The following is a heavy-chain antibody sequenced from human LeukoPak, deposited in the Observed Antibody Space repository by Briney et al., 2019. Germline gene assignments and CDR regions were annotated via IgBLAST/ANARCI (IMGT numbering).Heavy chain of an antibody. D-gene: IGHD5-12*01. V-gene: IGHV1-46*01. J-gene: IGHJ3*02. Sequence: AASVKVSCKASGYTFTSYYMHWVRQAPGQGLEWMGIINPSGGSTSYAQKFQGRVTMTRDMSTSTVYMELSSLRSEDTAVYYCARTDIVATTGGEDDAFYIWGQGTMVTVSS. CDR2: INPSGGST. CDR3: ARTDIVATTGGEDDAFYI. CDR1: GYTFTSYY.